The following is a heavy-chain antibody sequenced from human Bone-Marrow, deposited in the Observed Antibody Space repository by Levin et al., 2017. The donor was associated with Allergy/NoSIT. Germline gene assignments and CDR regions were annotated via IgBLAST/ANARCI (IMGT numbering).Heavy chain of an antibody. D-gene: IGHD3-10*01. CDR1: GYTFTSYD. V-gene: IGHV1-8*01. CDR3: VRPRVGRGWFDP. J-gene: IGHJ5*02. Sequence: ASVKVSCKASGYTFTSYDINWVRQATGQGLEWMGWMNPNSGNTGYAQKFQGRVTMTRNTSISTAYMELSSLRSEDTAVYYCVRPRVGRGWFDPWGQGTLVTVSS. CDR2: MNPNSGNT.